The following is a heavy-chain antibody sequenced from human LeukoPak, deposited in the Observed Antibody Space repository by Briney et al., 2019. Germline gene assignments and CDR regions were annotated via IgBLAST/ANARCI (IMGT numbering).Heavy chain of an antibody. D-gene: IGHD5-18*01. J-gene: IGHJ6*03. CDR2: INPNSGGT. Sequence: ASAKVSCKASGYTFTSYYMHWVRQAPGQGLEWMGWINPNSGGTNYAQKFQGRVTMTRDTSISTAYMELSRLRSDDTAVYYCARGAMVGRTYYYYMDVWGKGTTVTVSS. CDR1: GYTFTSYY. V-gene: IGHV1-2*02. CDR3: ARGAMVGRTYYYYMDV.